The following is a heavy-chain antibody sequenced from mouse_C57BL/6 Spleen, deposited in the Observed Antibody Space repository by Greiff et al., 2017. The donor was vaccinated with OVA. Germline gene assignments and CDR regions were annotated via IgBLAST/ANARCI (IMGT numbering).Heavy chain of an antibody. J-gene: IGHJ2*01. CDR3: ARDDSNFDY. CDR1: GYSITSGYY. D-gene: IGHD2-5*01. CDR2: ISYDGSN. V-gene: IGHV3-6*01. Sequence: EVKLQESGPGLVKPSQSLSLTCSVTGYSITSGYYWNWIRQFPGNKLEWMGYISYDGSNNYNPSLKNRISITRDTSKNQFFLKLNSVTTEDTATYYCARDDSNFDYWGQGTTLTVSS.